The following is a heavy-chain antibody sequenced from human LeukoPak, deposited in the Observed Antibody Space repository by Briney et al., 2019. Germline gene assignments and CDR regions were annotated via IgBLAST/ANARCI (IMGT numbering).Heavy chain of an antibody. CDR1: GYTFTSYG. D-gene: IGHD6-19*01. V-gene: IGHV1-18*01. CDR2: NRAYNGNT. CDR3: ARDQGYSSGWFDLASPLRFDY. Sequence: GASVKVSCKASGYTFTSYGISWVRQAPGQGLEWMGWNRAYNGNTNYAQKLQGRVTMTTDTSTSTAYMELRSLRSDDTAVYYCARDQGYSSGWFDLASPLRFDYWGQGTLVTVSS. J-gene: IGHJ4*02.